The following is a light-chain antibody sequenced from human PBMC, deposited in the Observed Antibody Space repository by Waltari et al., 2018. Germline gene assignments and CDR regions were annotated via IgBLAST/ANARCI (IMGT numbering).Light chain of an antibody. Sequence: QSALTQPASVSGSPGQSITISCTGTSSDVGRPILFSWFQHHPGKAPKFVIYEGSKRPSGVSNRFSGSKSGNTASLTISGLQAEDEGDYYCCSYAGSNTFNVVFGGGTKLTVL. CDR3: CSYAGSNTFNVV. J-gene: IGLJ2*01. CDR1: SSDVGRPIL. CDR2: EGS. V-gene: IGLV2-23*03.